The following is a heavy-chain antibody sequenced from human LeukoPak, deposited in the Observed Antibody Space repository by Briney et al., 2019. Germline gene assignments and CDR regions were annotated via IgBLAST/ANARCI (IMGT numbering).Heavy chain of an antibody. CDR2: ISSSGSTI. V-gene: IGHV3-48*03. Sequence: GGSLRLSCAASGFTFSSYEMNWVRQAPGKGLEWVSYISSSGSTIYYADSVKGRFTISRDNARNSLYLQMNSLRPEDTAFYYCTTNPPGIAVAGNGYFAFWGQGTLVTVSS. CDR3: TTNPPGIAVAGNGYFAF. J-gene: IGHJ4*02. D-gene: IGHD6-19*01. CDR1: GFTFSSYE.